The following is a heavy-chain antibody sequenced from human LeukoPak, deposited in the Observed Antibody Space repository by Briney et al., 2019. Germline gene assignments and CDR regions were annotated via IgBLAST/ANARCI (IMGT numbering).Heavy chain of an antibody. J-gene: IGHJ4*02. V-gene: IGHV3-53*01. CDR1: GFTVSSNY. D-gene: IGHD3-10*01. CDR3: ARVDYGSGSYFDY. CDR2: IYSGGST. Sequence: GRSLRLSCAASGFTVSSNYMSWVRWAPRKGLQWVSVIYSGGSTDYADSVKGRFAISRDNSKNMLYLQLNSLRAEDTAVYYCARVDYGSGSYFDYWGQGTLDTVSS.